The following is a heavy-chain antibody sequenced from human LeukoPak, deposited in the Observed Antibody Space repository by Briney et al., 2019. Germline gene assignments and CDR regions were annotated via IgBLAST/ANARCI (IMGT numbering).Heavy chain of an antibody. J-gene: IGHJ4*02. D-gene: IGHD1-26*01. CDR2: IHYSGST. V-gene: IGHV4-39*01. CDR3: AKTTGRGTVDPGTSGYITF. CDR1: GGSISSSNYY. Sequence: SETLSLTCTVSGGSISSSNYYWDWVRQPPGQGLEWIGSIHYSGSTYYNPSLRSRVTISVDTSKNQFSLKMRSVTAADTAVYYCAKTTGRGTVDPGTSGYITFWGQGTLVTISS.